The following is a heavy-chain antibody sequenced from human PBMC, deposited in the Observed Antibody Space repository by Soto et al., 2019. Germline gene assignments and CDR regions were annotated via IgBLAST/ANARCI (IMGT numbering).Heavy chain of an antibody. J-gene: IGHJ3*02. CDR2: IYPGDSDT. CDR1: GYNFNRYW. Sequence: EVYLAQSGAEVKKPGESLKISCKGSGYNFNRYWIGWVRQIPGKGLEWMGVIYPGDSDTRYSPSLQGQVTISADKSSSAAYLQWSSLQASDTATYYCARSMINGTYEAFDIWGQGTMVTVSS. V-gene: IGHV5-51*03. D-gene: IGHD2-8*01. CDR3: ARSMINGTYEAFDI.